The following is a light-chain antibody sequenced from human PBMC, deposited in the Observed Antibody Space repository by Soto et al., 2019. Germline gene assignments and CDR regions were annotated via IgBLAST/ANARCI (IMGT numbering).Light chain of an antibody. Sequence: EIVLTQSPATLSLSHGERATLSIRARQSVSSYLAWYQQKPGQAPRLLIYDAYNRATGIPARFSGSGSGTDFTLTISSLEPEDFAVYYCQQRSNWLTFGGGTKVDIK. J-gene: IGKJ4*01. CDR3: QQRSNWLT. V-gene: IGKV3-11*01. CDR2: DAY. CDR1: QSVSSY.